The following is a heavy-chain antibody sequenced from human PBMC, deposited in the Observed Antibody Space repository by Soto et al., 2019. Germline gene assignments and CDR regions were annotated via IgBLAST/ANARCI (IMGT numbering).Heavy chain of an antibody. J-gene: IGHJ4*02. D-gene: IGHD1-7*01. CDR3: VRRVSGNYDY. Sequence: EVQLAESGGGMVQPGGSLRLSCVASGFTFSSYDMHWVRQAPGKGLEYVSSISSNGGTTYYGNSVKGRFTISRDNSKNPLHLQMGRLRAEDMAVYYCVRRVSGNYDYWGQGTLVTVSS. V-gene: IGHV3-64*01. CDR1: GFTFSSYD. CDR2: ISSNGGTT.